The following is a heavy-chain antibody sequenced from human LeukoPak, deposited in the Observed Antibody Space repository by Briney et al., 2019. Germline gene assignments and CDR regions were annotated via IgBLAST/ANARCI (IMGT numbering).Heavy chain of an antibody. CDR1: GYTFTSYD. D-gene: IGHD6-13*01. V-gene: IGHV1-8*01. J-gene: IGHJ3*02. Sequence: GASVKVSCKASGYTFTSYDINWVRQAPGQGLEWMGWTNPNSGYTGYAQNFQGRVTMTRDTSISTASMELSSLRSEDTAVYYCARGNRLYSSSWSSLPFDIWGQGTMVTVSS. CDR2: TNPNSGYT. CDR3: ARGNRLYSSSWSSLPFDI.